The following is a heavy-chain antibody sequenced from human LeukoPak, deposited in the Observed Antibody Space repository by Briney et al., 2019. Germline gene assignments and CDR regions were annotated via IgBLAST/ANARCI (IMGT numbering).Heavy chain of an antibody. CDR3: ARVPIGLFYYFDY. CDR2: IIPILGIA. D-gene: IGHD3-22*01. CDR1: GGTFSSYA. Sequence: SVKVSCKASGGTFSSYAISWVRPAPGQGLEWMGRIIPILGIANYAQKFQGRVTITADKSTSTAYMELNSLRAEDTAVYYCARVPIGLFYYFDYWGQGTLVTVSS. J-gene: IGHJ4*02. V-gene: IGHV1-69*04.